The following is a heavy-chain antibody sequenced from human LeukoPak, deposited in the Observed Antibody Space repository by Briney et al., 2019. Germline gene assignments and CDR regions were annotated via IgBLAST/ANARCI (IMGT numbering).Heavy chain of an antibody. Sequence: PGESLKISCKGSGYSFTSYWIGWVRQMPGKGLEWMGIIYPGDSDTRYSPSFQGRVTISADKSISTAYLQWSSLKASDTAMYYCARLGGDFWSGYHYFDYWGQGTLVTVSS. J-gene: IGHJ4*02. V-gene: IGHV5-51*01. CDR2: IYPGDSDT. CDR1: GYSFTSYW. CDR3: ARLGGDFWSGYHYFDY. D-gene: IGHD3-3*01.